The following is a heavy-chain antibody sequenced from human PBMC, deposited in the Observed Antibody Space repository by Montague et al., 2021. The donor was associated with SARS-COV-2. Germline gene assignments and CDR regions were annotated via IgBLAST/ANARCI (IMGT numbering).Heavy chain of an antibody. V-gene: IGHV2-70*01. CDR2: IDWDDDK. D-gene: IGHD4-23*01. CDR3: ARGYGTTVVTRAFGY. CDR1: GFSLSTSGMC. Sequence: PALVKPTQTLTLTCTFSGFSLSTSGMCVSWIRQPPGKALEWPTLIDWDDDKYYSTSLKTRLTISKDTSKNQVVLTMTNMDPVDTATYYCARGYGTTVVTRAFGYWGQGTLVTVSS. J-gene: IGHJ4*02.